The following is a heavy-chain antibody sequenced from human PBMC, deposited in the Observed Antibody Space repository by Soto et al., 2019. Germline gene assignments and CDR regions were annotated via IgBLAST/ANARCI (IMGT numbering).Heavy chain of an antibody. CDR3: ARDSRGGAARRPTFYY. CDR1: GFTFSSFE. D-gene: IGHD6-6*01. Sequence: PGGSLRLSCVGSGFTFSSFEMNWVRQTPGKGLEWLSYIGRSGETIYYADSVKGRFTISRDNAKSSLFLQMTGLRDEDTGIYYCARDSRGGAARRPTFYYWGRGTPVTVSS. J-gene: IGHJ4*02. V-gene: IGHV3-48*03. CDR2: IGRSGETI.